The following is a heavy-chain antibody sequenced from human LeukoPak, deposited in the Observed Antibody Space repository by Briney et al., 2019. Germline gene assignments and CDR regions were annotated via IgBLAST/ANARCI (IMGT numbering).Heavy chain of an antibody. CDR2: IYYSWST. J-gene: IGHJ3*02. Sequence: SETLSLTCTVSGGSISSSSYYWGWIRQPPGKGLEWIGSIYYSWSTYYNPSLKSRVTISVDTSKNQFSLKLRSVTAADTAVYYCARQPPPGAAMCAFDIWGQGTMVTVSS. V-gene: IGHV4-39*01. CDR1: GGSISSSSYY. D-gene: IGHD2-2*01. CDR3: ARQPPPGAAMCAFDI.